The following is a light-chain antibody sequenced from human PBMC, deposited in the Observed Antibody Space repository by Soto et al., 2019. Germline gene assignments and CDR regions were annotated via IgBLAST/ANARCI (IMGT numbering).Light chain of an antibody. CDR1: SSDVGGYNY. CDR2: DVY. V-gene: IGLV2-11*01. CDR3: CSYAGSYTYV. Sequence: QSALTQPRSVSGSPGQSVTISCTGTSSDVGGYNYVSWYQQYPGKAPKLIIHDVYKWPSGVPDRFSGSKSGNTASLTISGLQAEDEADYYCCSYAGSYTYVFGTGTKLTVL. J-gene: IGLJ1*01.